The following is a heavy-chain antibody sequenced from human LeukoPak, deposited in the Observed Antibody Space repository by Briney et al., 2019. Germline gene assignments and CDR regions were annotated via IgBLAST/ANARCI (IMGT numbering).Heavy chain of an antibody. J-gene: IGHJ5*02. CDR3: ARREDWFDP. V-gene: IGHV5-51*01. Sequence: GESLKISCKGSGYSFTSYWIGWVRQMPGKGLEWMGIIYPGDSATRYSPSFQGQVSITADKSTSTAYLQWSSLKASDTAMYYCARREDWFDPWGQGTLVTVSS. CDR2: IYPGDSAT. CDR1: GYSFTSYW.